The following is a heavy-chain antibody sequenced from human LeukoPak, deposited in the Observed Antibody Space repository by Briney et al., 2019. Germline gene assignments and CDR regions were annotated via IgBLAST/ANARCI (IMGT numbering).Heavy chain of an antibody. Sequence: GGSLRLSCAASGFTFSSYRMHWVRQAPGKGLVWVSHINTDGSSTNYADSVKGRFTISIDSAKNTLYLQMNSLRAEDTAVYYCASRVITSFDYWGQGALVTVSS. CDR1: GFTFSSYR. J-gene: IGHJ4*02. D-gene: IGHD2-21*01. CDR2: INTDGSST. V-gene: IGHV3-74*01. CDR3: ASRVITSFDY.